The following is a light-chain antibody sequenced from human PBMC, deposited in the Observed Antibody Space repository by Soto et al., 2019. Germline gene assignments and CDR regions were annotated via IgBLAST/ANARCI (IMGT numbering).Light chain of an antibody. J-gene: IGKJ4*01. CDR3: QQSYSFPRT. CDR2: AAS. CDR1: QTISNF. V-gene: IGKV1-39*01. Sequence: DIQMTQSPSSLSASVGDRVTITCRASQTISNFLNWYQMKPGKAPKLLIYAASTLQSGVPSRFSGSGYGTDFTLSISSLHPEDVATYYCQQSYSFPRTFGGGTRMEIK.